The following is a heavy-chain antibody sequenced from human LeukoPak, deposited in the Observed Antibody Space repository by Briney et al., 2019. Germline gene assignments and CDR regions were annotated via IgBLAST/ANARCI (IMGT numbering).Heavy chain of an antibody. J-gene: IGHJ6*02. CDR1: GGSITGSTFY. CDR3: ARLENYYYGMDV. D-gene: IGHD1-1*01. V-gene: IGHV4-39*01. CDR2: IYYSGST. Sequence: SETLSLTCSVSGGSITGSTFYWGWIRQPPGKGLEWIGTIYYSGSTYCNPSLKSRITISVDTSKNQFSLKLSSVTAADTAVYYCARLENYYYGMDVWGQGTTVTVSS.